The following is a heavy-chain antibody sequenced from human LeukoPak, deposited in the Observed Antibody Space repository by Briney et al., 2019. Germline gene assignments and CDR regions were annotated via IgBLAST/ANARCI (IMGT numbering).Heavy chain of an antibody. CDR3: AREARYDSSGYYLDY. Sequence: GRSLRLSCAASGFNFSTYDMHWVRQAPGKGLEWVAVIWYDGSNTYYVDSVKGRFTISRDNSKNTLYLQMNSLRAEDTAVYYCAREARYDSSGYYLDYWGQGTLVTVSS. V-gene: IGHV3-33*01. CDR1: GFNFSTYD. J-gene: IGHJ4*02. CDR2: IWYDGSNT. D-gene: IGHD3-22*01.